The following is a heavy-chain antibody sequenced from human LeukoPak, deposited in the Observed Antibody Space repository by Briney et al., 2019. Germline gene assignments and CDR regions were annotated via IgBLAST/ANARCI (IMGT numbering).Heavy chain of an antibody. CDR3: ARRAVVTHEDDY. V-gene: IGHV5-10-1*01. D-gene: IGHD4-23*01. CDR1: GYSFTSYW. CDR2: IDPSDSYT. J-gene: IGHJ4*02. Sequence: GESLRISCKGSGYSFTSYWISWVRQMPGKGLEWMGRIDPSDSYTNYSPSFQGHVTISADKSISTAYLQWSSLKASDTAVYYCARRAVVTHEDDYWGQGTLVTVSS.